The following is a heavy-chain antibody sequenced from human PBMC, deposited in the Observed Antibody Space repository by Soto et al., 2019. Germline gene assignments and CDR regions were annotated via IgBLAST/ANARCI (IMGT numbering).Heavy chain of an antibody. CDR2: ISGSGERT. Sequence: PGGSLILSCTASGFTFSLYSMSWARHTPGKGLEWVASISGSGERTYYADSVKGRFTISKDNSQDSVFLQMNSLRAEDTAEYYCAKGDWLYDNYYGMEVWGEGTSVTVSS. CDR3: AKGDWLYDNYYGMEV. D-gene: IGHD3-9*01. V-gene: IGHV3-23*01. CDR1: GFTFSLYS. J-gene: IGHJ6*04.